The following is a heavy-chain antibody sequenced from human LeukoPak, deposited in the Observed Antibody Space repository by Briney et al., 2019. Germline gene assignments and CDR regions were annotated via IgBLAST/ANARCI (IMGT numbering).Heavy chain of an antibody. Sequence: SETLSLTCSVSGASISSSSYYWGWIRQPPGKGLEWIGSIYYSGSTYYNPSLKSRVTISVDTSKNQFSLKLSSVTAADTAVYYCAVGEMAVIFSSNYYGMDVWGQGTTVIVSS. CDR3: AVGEMAVIFSSNYYGMDV. CDR2: IYYSGST. V-gene: IGHV4-39*01. D-gene: IGHD5-24*01. CDR1: GASISSSSYY. J-gene: IGHJ6*02.